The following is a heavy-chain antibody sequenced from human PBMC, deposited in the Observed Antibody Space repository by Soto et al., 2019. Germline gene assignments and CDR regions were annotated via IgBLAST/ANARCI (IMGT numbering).Heavy chain of an antibody. J-gene: IGHJ6*03. CDR2: IYPGHSDT. CDR1: PHSLTSYW. Sequence: GESLTISRNRSPHSLTSYWPGPVPQMPGKGPECIGLIYPGHSDTRDSPSFQGEVTISADKSISTAYLQWSSLKASDTAMYYCARGYYDFWSGPVDYYYYYYMDVWGKGTTVTVSS. D-gene: IGHD3-3*01. V-gene: IGHV5-51*01. CDR3: ARGYYDFWSGPVDYYYYYYMDV.